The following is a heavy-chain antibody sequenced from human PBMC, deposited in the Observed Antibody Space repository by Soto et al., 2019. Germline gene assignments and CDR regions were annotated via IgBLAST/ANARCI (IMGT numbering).Heavy chain of an antibody. CDR2: IYWDDDK. V-gene: IGHV2-5*02. Sequence: QITLKESGPTLVKHTETHTLTCTFSGFSLSTRGVGVGWIRQPPGKALAWLALIYWDDDKRYSPFLRSRLTITKDTSKNQVVLTLTNMDPVDTATYYCAHIGISTWFTYWGQGTLLTVSS. D-gene: IGHD3-10*01. CDR1: GFSLSTRGVG. J-gene: IGHJ4*02. CDR3: AHIGISTWFTY.